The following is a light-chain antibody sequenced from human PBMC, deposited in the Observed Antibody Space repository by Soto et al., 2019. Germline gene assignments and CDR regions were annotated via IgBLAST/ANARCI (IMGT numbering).Light chain of an antibody. Sequence: QSALTQPASVSGSPGQSITISCTGTYSDVGGHNHVSWYQQHPGKAPKLMIYDVSNRPSGVSNRFSGSKSGNTASLTISGLPAEDEADYYCNSYTSSRTDVFGTGTKLTVL. CDR1: YSDVGGHNH. CDR2: DVS. CDR3: NSYTSSRTDV. J-gene: IGLJ1*01. V-gene: IGLV2-14*01.